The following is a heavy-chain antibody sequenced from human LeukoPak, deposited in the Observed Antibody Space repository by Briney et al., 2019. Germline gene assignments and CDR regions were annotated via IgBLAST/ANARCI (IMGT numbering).Heavy chain of an antibody. CDR1: GFTFDDYT. V-gene: IGHV3-30*18. CDR2: ISYDGSHK. D-gene: IGHD2-21*02. CDR3: AKINGVVVTATPRMELDF. Sequence: PGGSLRLSCAASGFTFDDYTMHWVRQAPGKGLEWVAVISYDGSHKYYVDSVKGRFTISRDNSKKTLYLQMNSLRTEDAAVYYCAKINGVVVTATPRMELDFWGQGTLVTVSS. J-gene: IGHJ4*02.